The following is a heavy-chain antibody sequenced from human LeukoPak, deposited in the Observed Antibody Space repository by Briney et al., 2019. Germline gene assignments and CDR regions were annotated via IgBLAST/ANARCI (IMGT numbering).Heavy chain of an antibody. Sequence: SGGSLRLSCAASGFTFSNYGMHWVRQAPGKGLEWVAFIRYDGSDKYYADSVKGRFTISRDKSKSTLYLYMNSLRAEDTAVYYCAKDYSSNWFDSWGQGILLTVSS. CDR3: AKDYSSNWFDS. CDR1: GFTFSNYG. V-gene: IGHV3-30*02. D-gene: IGHD5-18*01. CDR2: IRYDGSDK. J-gene: IGHJ5*01.